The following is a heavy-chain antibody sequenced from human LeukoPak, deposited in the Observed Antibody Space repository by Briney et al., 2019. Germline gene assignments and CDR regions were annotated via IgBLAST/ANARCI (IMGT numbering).Heavy chain of an antibody. CDR1: GDSFTSYW. CDR3: ARRSVADSSGYRFDY. D-gene: IGHD3-22*01. Sequence: GEALQISCKGSGDSFTSYWIGWGRWMPGPGLEGMGSIYPGDSNSRYCHSFPVQVTISADVYISTTYLQWSSVKASDTAMYYCARRSVADSSGYRFDYWGQGTLVTVSS. CDR2: IYPGDSNS. J-gene: IGHJ4*02. V-gene: IGHV5-51*01.